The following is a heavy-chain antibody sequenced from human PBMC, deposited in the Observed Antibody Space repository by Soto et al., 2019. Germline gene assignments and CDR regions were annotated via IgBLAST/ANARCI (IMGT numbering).Heavy chain of an antibody. CDR1: GFTFSSYS. CDR3: ARGDWFDP. J-gene: IGHJ5*02. Sequence: PGGSLRLSCAASGFTFSSYSMNWVRQAPGKALEWVSSISSSINQIYYADSVKGRFTISRDNAKNSLYLQMNSLRAEDTALYYCARGDWFDPWGQGTMVTVSS. V-gene: IGHV3-21*01. CDR2: ISSSINQI.